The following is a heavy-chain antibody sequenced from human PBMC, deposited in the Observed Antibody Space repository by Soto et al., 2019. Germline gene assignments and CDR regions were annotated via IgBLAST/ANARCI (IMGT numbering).Heavy chain of an antibody. V-gene: IGHV4-4*02. D-gene: IGHD1-26*01. J-gene: IGHJ6*02. Sequence: SETLSLTCVVSGDSIRSTHWWTWVRQTPGTGLEWIGEVYHTGSTNYNPSLKSRVTISVDKSKNQFSLKLSSVTAADTAVYYCARVSGSYYYGMDVWGQGTTVTVSS. CDR2: VYHTGST. CDR3: ARVSGSYYYGMDV. CDR1: GDSIRSTHW.